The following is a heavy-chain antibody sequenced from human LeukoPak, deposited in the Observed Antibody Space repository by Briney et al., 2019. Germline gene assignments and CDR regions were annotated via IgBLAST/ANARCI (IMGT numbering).Heavy chain of an antibody. J-gene: IGHJ4*02. CDR3: ARATLTGLRLGELSLFDY. CDR1: GFTFSSYS. CDR2: ISSSSSYI. Sequence: GGSLRLSCAASGFTFSSYSMNWVRQAPGKGLEWVSSISSSSSYIYYADSVKGRFTISRDNAKNSLYLQMNSLRAEDTAVYYCARATLTGLRLGELSLFDYWGKGTLVTVSS. V-gene: IGHV3-21*01. D-gene: IGHD3-16*02.